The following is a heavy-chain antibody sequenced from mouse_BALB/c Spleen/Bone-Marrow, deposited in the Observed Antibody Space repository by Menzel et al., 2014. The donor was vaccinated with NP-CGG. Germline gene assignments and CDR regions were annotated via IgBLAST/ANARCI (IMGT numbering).Heavy chain of an antibody. CDR3: ARYRLGTYFDY. CDR2: IDPANGNT. V-gene: IGHV14-3*02. Sequence: EVKLMESGAELVKPGASVKLSCTASGFNIKDTYMHWVKQRPEQGLEWIGRIDPANGNTKYDPKFQGKATITADTSSNTASLQLRSLTSEDTAVYYCARYRLGTYFDYWGQGTTLTVSS. D-gene: IGHD2-14*01. CDR1: GFNIKDTY. J-gene: IGHJ2*01.